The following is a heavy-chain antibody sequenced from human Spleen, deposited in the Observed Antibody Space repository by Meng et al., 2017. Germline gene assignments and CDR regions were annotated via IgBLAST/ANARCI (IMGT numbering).Heavy chain of an antibody. CDR1: VGSISSNISY. CDR2: INYSGTT. Sequence: QLQLQESGPALVKPSVPWSPPCAVPVGSISSNISYWGWIRHPPGKGLEWIGSINYSGTTYYHSSLKSRVTISVDTSKNQFSLRVSSMTAADTAVYYCARHLGGCTGGNCYPTPFDHWGQGSLVTVSS. CDR3: ARHLGGCTGGNCYPTPFDH. V-gene: IGHV4-39*01. D-gene: IGHD2-15*01. J-gene: IGHJ4*02.